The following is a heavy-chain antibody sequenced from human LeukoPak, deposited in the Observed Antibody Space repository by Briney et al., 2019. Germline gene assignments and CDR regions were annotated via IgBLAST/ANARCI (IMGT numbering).Heavy chain of an antibody. CDR3: ARGRTPNY. Sequence: SETLSLTCAVYGGSFSGYYWSWIRQPPGKGLEWIGEINHSGSTNYNPSLKSRVTISVDTSKNQFSLKLSSVTAADTAVYYCARGRTPNYWGQGTLVTVSS. CDR1: GGSFSGYY. CDR2: INHSGST. V-gene: IGHV4-34*01. D-gene: IGHD1-14*01. J-gene: IGHJ4*02.